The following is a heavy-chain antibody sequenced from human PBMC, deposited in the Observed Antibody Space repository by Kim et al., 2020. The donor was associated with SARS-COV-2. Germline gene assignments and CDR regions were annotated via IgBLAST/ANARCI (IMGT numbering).Heavy chain of an antibody. V-gene: IGHV3-30*04. CDR2: ISRAGNDQ. D-gene: IGHD3-3*01. Sequence: GGSLRLSCAASGFTFADYAMHWVRQAPGKGLQWVAVISRAGNDQFYADSVKGRVIISRDNSQNTLFLQINSLRVEDSGLYYCARDRLVRSIYGVLWSGPKDFYYYYTMDVWGLGTTVSV. J-gene: IGHJ6*02. CDR3: ARDRLVRSIYGVLWSGPKDFYYYYTMDV. CDR1: GFTFADYA.